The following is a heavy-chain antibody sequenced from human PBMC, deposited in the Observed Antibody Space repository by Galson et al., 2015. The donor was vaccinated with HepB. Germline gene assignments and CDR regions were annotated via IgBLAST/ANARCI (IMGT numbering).Heavy chain of an antibody. CDR3: AKGSLERYQNTNFAY. Sequence: SLRLSCAASGFTFDDYAMHWVRQAPGKGLEWVSGISWNSGSIGYADSVKGRFTISRDNAKNSLYLQMNSLRAEDTALYYCAKGSLERYQNTNFAYWGQGTLVTVSS. J-gene: IGHJ4*02. CDR2: ISWNSGSI. D-gene: IGHD3-9*01. CDR1: GFTFDDYA. V-gene: IGHV3-9*01.